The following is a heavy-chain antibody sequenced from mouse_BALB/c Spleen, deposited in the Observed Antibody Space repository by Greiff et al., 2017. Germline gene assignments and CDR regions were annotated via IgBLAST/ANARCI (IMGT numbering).Heavy chain of an antibody. CDR1: GFTFSDYY. D-gene: IGHD2-4*01. J-gene: IGHJ4*01. V-gene: IGHV5-4*02. Sequence: DVHLVESGGGLVKPGGSLKLSCAASGFTFSDYYMYWVRQTPEKRLEWVATISDGGSYTYYPDSVKGRFTISRDNAKNNLYLQMSSLKSEDTAMYYCAREMITRAMDYWGQGTSVTVSS. CDR2: ISDGGSYT. CDR3: AREMITRAMDY.